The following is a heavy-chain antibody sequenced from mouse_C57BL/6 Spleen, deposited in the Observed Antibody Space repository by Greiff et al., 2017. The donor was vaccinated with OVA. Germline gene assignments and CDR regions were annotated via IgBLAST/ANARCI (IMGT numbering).Heavy chain of an antibody. J-gene: IGHJ3*01. CDR2: ILPNSGST. V-gene: IGHV1-64*01. D-gene: IGHD2-4*01. CDR3: ARGDYDGSWIAY. Sequence: QVQLQQPGAELVKPGASVKLSCKASGYTFTSYWMPWVKQRPGQGLEWIGMILPNSGSTNYNEQFKSKATLTVDKSSSTAYMQLSSLTSVDSAGYYCARGDYDGSWIAYGGQGTLVTVSA. CDR1: GYTFTSYW.